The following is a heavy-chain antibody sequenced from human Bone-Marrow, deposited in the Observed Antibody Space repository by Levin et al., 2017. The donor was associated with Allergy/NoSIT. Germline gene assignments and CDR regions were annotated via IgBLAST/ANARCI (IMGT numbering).Heavy chain of an antibody. J-gene: IGHJ5*02. Sequence: SETLSLTCAVSGGSISNTTCHWVWIRQPPGKGLEWIGNIYYSGSAHYTPSLKSRVTISVDASKNQFSLKMTSVTATDTAVYYCARQHCSSTRCSTGWGGWFDPWGQGILVTVSS. CDR2: IYYSGSA. CDR3: ARQHCSSTRCSTGWGGWFDP. V-gene: IGHV4-39*01. CDR1: GGSISNTTCH. D-gene: IGHD2-2*01.